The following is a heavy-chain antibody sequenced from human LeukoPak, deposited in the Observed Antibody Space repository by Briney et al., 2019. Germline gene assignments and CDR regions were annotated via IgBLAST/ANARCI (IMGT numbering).Heavy chain of an antibody. V-gene: IGHV3-7*04. CDR3: TRVGYIDEGIDY. CDR2: IKQDGSKK. D-gene: IGHD5-24*01. CDR1: RFTFTTFSDYV. J-gene: IGHJ4*02. Sequence: GGSLRLSCAAPRFTFTTFSDYVMHWARQAPGKGLEWVANIKQDGSKKSYVDSVKGRFTISRDNAKNSLYLQMNSLRAEDTAIYYCTRVGYIDEGIDYWGQGTLVTVSS.